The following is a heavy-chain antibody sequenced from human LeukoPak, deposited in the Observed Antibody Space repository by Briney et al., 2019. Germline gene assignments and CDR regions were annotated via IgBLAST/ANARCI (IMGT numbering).Heavy chain of an antibody. V-gene: IGHV1-18*01. CDR1: GYTFTSYG. Sequence: ASVKVSCKASGYTFTSYGISWVRQAPGQGLEWMGWISAYNGNTNYAQKLQGRVTMTTDTSTSTAYMELRSLRSDDTAVYHCARSSNYDFLSGYFNYWGQGTLVTVSS. CDR3: ARSSNYDFLSGYFNY. D-gene: IGHD3-3*01. J-gene: IGHJ4*02. CDR2: ISAYNGNT.